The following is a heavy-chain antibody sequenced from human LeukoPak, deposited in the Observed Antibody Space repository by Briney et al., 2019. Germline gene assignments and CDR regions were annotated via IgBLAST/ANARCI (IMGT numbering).Heavy chain of an antibody. D-gene: IGHD3-22*01. Sequence: GGPLRRSCAASGFTLSAYGMHWVRQAPGKGLEWVAVISSDGSDKYYAGSVKGRFTVSRDNSKNTLYLQMNSLRAEDTAVYYCAKEFRPVIIVAFDYWGQGTLVTVSS. CDR1: GFTLSAYG. CDR3: AKEFRPVIIVAFDY. CDR2: ISSDGSDK. V-gene: IGHV3-30*18. J-gene: IGHJ4*02.